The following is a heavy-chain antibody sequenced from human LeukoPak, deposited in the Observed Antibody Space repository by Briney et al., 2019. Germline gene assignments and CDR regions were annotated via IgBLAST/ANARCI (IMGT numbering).Heavy chain of an antibody. Sequence: GASVKVSCKASGGTFSSYAISWVRQAPGQGLEWMGGIIPIFGTANYAQKFQGRVTITAGESTSTAYMELSSLRSEDTAVYYCARGGYSYGYLYYYGMDVWGQGTTVTVSS. V-gene: IGHV1-69*13. CDR1: GGTFSSYA. CDR3: ARGGYSYGYLYYYGMDV. D-gene: IGHD5-18*01. CDR2: IIPIFGTA. J-gene: IGHJ6*02.